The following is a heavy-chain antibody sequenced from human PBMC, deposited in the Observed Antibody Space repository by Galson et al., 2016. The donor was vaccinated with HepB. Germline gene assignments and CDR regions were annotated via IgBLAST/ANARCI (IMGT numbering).Heavy chain of an antibody. J-gene: IGHJ4*02. V-gene: IGHV3-30*18. CDR1: GLSFSSSG. CDR2: ISYDGHQK. D-gene: IGHD3-10*01. Sequence: SLRLSCAASGLSFSSSGMHWVRQAPGKGLEWVAVISYDGHQKYYVDPVKGRFIISRDNSKNTVYLQMDSLKTEDTAVYYCANERGSSRSPGYWGQGTLVMVSS. CDR3: ANERGSSRSPGY.